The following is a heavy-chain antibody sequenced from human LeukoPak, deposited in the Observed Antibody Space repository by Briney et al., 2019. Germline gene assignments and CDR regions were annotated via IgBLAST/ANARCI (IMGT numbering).Heavy chain of an antibody. D-gene: IGHD3-10*01. Sequence: GGSLRLSCAASGFTFDDNGVSWVRQAPGKGLEWVSVLNWNGGSTGYADSVKCRFTISRDNAKNSLYLQMNSLRVEDTALYYCATHSYYYGSGSYPHYLDYWGRGTLVTVSA. CDR1: GFTFDDNG. CDR3: ATHSYYYGSGSYPHYLDY. J-gene: IGHJ4*02. V-gene: IGHV3-20*04. CDR2: LNWNGGST.